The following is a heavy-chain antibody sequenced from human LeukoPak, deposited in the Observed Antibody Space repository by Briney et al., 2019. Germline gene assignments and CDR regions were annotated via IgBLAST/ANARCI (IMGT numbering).Heavy chain of an antibody. CDR1: GYTFTGYY. CDR3: ARADGYSYGKDAFDI. CDR2: INPNSGGT. D-gene: IGHD5-18*01. V-gene: IGHV1-2*02. J-gene: IGHJ3*02. Sequence: ASVKVSCKASGYTFTGYYMHWMRQAPGQGLEWMGWINPNSGGTNYAQKFQGRVTMTRDTSISTAYMELSRLRSDDTAVYYCARADGYSYGKDAFDIWGQGTMVTVSS.